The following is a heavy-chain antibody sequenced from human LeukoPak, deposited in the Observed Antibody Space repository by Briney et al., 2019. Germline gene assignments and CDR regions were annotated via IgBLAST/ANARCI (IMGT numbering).Heavy chain of an antibody. CDR3: AKDGVTAMVLLGY. D-gene: IGHD5-18*01. CDR1: GFTFSSHA. V-gene: IGHV3-23*01. J-gene: IGHJ4*02. CDR2: ISGSGGST. Sequence: GGSLRLSCAASGFTFSSHAISWVRQAPGKGLEWVSAISGSGGSTYYADSVKGRFTISRDNSKNTLYLQMNSLRAEDTAVYYCAKDGVTAMVLLGYWGQGTMVTVSS.